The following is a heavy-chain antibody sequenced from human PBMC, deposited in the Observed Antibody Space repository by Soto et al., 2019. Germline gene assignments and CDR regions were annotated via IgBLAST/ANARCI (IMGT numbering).Heavy chain of an antibody. J-gene: IGHJ6*02. Sequence: KTSETLSLTCTVSGGSISSGGYYWSWIRQHPGKGLEWIGYIYYSGSTYYNPSLKSRVTISVDTSKNQFSLKLSSVTAADTAVYYCARDRWTTVTTTDGMDVWGHGTTVTVS. CDR2: IYYSGST. D-gene: IGHD4-17*01. CDR1: GGSISSGGYY. V-gene: IGHV4-31*03. CDR3: ARDRWTTVTTTDGMDV.